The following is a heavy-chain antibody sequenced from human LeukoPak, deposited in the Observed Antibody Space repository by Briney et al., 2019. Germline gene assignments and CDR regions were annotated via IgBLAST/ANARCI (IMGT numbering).Heavy chain of an antibody. CDR1: GFRFDSFY. D-gene: IGHD3-22*01. J-gene: IGHJ4*02. V-gene: IGHV3-11*04. Sequence: GGSLRLPCAASGFRFDSFYMGWIRQVPGKGLDYIALISASGAVPYYAESVKGRFTISRDNTKNSVSLQMNNLSADDTAVYYCARSLIVASEDYWGQGTLVTVSS. CDR2: ISASGAVP. CDR3: ARSLIVASEDY.